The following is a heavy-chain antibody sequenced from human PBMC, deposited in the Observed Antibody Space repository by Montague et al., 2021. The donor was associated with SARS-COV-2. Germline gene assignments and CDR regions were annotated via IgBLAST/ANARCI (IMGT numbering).Heavy chain of an antibody. CDR3: ARDLSSSWSYWFDP. CDR2: IYASGSK. CDR1: GGYVTCDRDY. V-gene: IGHV4-61*02. J-gene: IGHJ5*02. D-gene: IGHD6-13*01. Sequence: TLSLTCTVSGGYVTCDRDYWRWIRQPDGRELERTGGIYASGSKKYNPTLKSRVTISVDTSKNQFSLKVSSVTAADTAVYYCARDLSSSWSYWFDPWGQGTLVTVSS.